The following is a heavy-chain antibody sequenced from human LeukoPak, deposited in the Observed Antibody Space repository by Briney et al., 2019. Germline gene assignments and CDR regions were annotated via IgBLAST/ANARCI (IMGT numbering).Heavy chain of an antibody. CDR1: GYTFTSYD. Sequence: ASVKVSCTASGYTFTSYDINWVRQATGQGLEWMGWMNPNSGNTGYAQKFQGRVTMTRNTSISTAYMELSSLRSEDTAVYYCARSVTTVTTYFDYWGQGTLVTVSS. CDR3: ARSVTTVTTYFDY. V-gene: IGHV1-8*01. D-gene: IGHD4-17*01. CDR2: MNPNSGNT. J-gene: IGHJ4*02.